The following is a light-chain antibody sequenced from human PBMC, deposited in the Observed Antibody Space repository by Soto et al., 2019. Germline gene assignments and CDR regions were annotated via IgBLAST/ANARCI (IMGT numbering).Light chain of an antibody. CDR3: QQYGSSPLT. Sequence: EIVLTQSPGTLSLSPGERATLSCRASQSVSSNYFAWYQQKPGQAPRLLIYGTSKRATGITDRFSGSVSGTDFTLTISKLEPEDFAVYYCQQYGSSPLTFGGGTKVEIK. J-gene: IGKJ4*01. V-gene: IGKV3-20*01. CDR1: QSVSSNY. CDR2: GTS.